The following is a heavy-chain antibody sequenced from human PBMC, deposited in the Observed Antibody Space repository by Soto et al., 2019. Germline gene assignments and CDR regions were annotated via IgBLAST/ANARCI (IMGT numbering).Heavy chain of an antibody. J-gene: IGHJ4*02. Sequence: QVQLVQSGAEVKKPGSSVKVSCKASGGTFSSYAISWVRQAPGQGLEWMGGIIPIFGTANYAQKFQGRVTITADESTSTAYMELSSLRSEDTAVYYCARRYCSGGSCYYAPFDYWGQGTLVTVPS. CDR1: GGTFSSYA. D-gene: IGHD2-15*01. CDR3: ARRYCSGGSCYYAPFDY. V-gene: IGHV1-69*01. CDR2: IIPIFGTA.